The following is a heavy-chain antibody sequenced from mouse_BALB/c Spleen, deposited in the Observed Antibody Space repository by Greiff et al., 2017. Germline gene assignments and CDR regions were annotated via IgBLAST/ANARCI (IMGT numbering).Heavy chain of an antibody. D-gene: IGHD1-1*01. V-gene: IGHV1S135*01. Sequence: VQLQQSGPELMKPGASVKISCKASGYSFTSYYMHWVKQSHGKSLEWIGYIDPFNGGTSYNQKFKGKATLTVDKSSSTAYMHLSSLTSEDSAVYYCARSTVVAIRYYFDYWGQGTTLTVSS. CDR1: GYSFTSYY. CDR3: ARSTVVAIRYYFDY. J-gene: IGHJ2*01. CDR2: IDPFNGGT.